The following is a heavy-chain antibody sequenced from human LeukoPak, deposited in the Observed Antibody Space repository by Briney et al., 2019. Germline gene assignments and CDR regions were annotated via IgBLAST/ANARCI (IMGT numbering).Heavy chain of an antibody. CDR3: AILYDNDSPGAFDY. V-gene: IGHV3-30*02. Sequence: PGGSLRLSCAASGFTFSSYEMNWVRQAPGKGLQWVTFIRSDGCTEYYADSVKGRFTISRDNSNSTLFLQMNNLSAEDTAVYYCAILYDNDSPGAFDYWSQGTLVTVSS. CDR2: IRSDGCTE. CDR1: GFTFSSYE. J-gene: IGHJ4*02. D-gene: IGHD3-22*01.